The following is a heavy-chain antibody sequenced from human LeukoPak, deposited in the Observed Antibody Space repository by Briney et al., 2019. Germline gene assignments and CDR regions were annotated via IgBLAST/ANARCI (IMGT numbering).Heavy chain of an antibody. Sequence: SETLSLTCTVSGGSVSRGSYYWSWIRQPPGKGLEWIGYIYYSGSTNYNPSLKSRVTISVDTSKNQFSLKLSSVTAADTAVYYCARDPRSSGYCSGGSCSAWFDPWGQGTLVTVSS. CDR1: GGSVSRGSYY. CDR3: ARDPRSSGYCSGGSCSAWFDP. V-gene: IGHV4-61*01. CDR2: IYYSGST. D-gene: IGHD2-15*01. J-gene: IGHJ5*02.